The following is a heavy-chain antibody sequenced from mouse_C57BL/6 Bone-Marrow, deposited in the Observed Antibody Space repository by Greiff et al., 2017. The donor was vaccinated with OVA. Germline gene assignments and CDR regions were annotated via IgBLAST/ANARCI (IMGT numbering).Heavy chain of an antibody. CDR2: IWRGGST. V-gene: IGHV2-5*01. D-gene: IGHD2-5*01. J-gene: IGHJ3*01. Sequence: VQVVESGPGLVQPSQSLSITCTVSGFSLTSYGVHWVRQSPGKGLEWLGVIWRGGSTDYNAAFMSRLSITKDNSKSQVFFKMNSLQADDTAIYYCAKSYYSNPWFAYWGQGTLVTVSA. CDR3: AKSYYSNPWFAY. CDR1: GFSLTSYG.